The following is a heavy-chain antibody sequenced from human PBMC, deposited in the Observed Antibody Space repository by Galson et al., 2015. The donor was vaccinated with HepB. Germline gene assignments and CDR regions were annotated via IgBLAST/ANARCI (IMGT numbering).Heavy chain of an antibody. CDR3: AREGRAGTPDY. D-gene: IGHD5-24*01. CDR1: GYTFTSYY. CDR2: INPSGGST. V-gene: IGHV1-46*01. Sequence: SVKVSCKASGYTFTSYYMHWVRQAPGQGLEWMGIINPSGGSTSYAQKFQGRVTMTRDTSTSTVYMELSSLRSEDTVVYYCAREGRAGTPDYWGQGTLVTVSS. J-gene: IGHJ4*02.